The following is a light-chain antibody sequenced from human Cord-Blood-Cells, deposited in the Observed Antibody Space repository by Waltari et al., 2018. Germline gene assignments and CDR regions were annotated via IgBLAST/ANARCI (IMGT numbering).Light chain of an antibody. J-gene: IGKJ1*01. Sequence: EIVMTQSPATLSVSPGERATLSCRASQGVSSNLAWYQQKPGQAPRLLIYGASTRAPGIPARFSGSGSGTEFTLTISSLQSEDFAVYYCQQYNNWPPWTFGQGTKVEIK. V-gene: IGKV3-15*01. CDR2: GAS. CDR3: QQYNNWPPWT. CDR1: QGVSSN.